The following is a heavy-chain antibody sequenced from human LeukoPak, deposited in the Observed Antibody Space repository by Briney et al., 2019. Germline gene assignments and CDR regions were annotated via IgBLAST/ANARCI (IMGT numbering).Heavy chain of an antibody. D-gene: IGHD3-10*01. CDR3: ASGSGLGMTGYFDY. Sequence: SETLSLTCTVSGGSISSSSYYWGWIRQPPGTGLEWIGSIYYSGSTYYNPSLKSRVTISVDTSKNQFSLQLDSVTPEDTAVYYCASGSGLGMTGYFDYWGQGTLVTVSS. V-gene: IGHV4-39*01. CDR2: IYYSGST. CDR1: GGSISSSSYY. J-gene: IGHJ4*02.